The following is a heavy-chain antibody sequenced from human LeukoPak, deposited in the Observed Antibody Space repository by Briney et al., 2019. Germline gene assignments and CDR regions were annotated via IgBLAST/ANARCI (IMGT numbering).Heavy chain of an antibody. V-gene: IGHV1-69*01. CDR1: GGTFSSYA. J-gene: IGHJ6*03. CDR2: IIPIFGTA. D-gene: IGHD5-18*01. CDR3: ARERRDSSDYYYYYMDV. Sequence: SVKVSCKASGGTFSSYAISWVRQAPGQGLEWMGGIIPIFGTANYAQKFQGRVTITADESTSTAYMELSSLRSEDTAVYYCARERRDSSDYYYYYMDVWGKGTTVTVSS.